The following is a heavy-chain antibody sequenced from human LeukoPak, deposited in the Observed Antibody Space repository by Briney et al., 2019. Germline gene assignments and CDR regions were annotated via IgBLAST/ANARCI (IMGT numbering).Heavy chain of an antibody. CDR2: ISGSNGNT. CDR3: ARGVHRRYYDSSAYFSD. CDR1: SYTFTRYG. D-gene: IGHD3-22*01. V-gene: IGHV1-18*01. Sequence: ASVKVSCKASSYTFTRYGISWVRQAPGQGLEWMGWISGSNGNTNYAQKFLGRVTMTRDMSTSTVYMDLSSLKSEDTAVYYCARGVHRRYYDSSAYFSDWGQGTLVTVSS. J-gene: IGHJ4*02.